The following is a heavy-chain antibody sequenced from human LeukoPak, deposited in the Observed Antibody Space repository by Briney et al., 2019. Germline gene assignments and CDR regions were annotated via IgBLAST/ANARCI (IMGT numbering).Heavy chain of an antibody. Sequence: SETLSLTCTVSSGSVSSRLYYWGWIRQPPGKGLEWIGSIYYTGSTYYNPSLESRVTISVDTSNNQFSLKLKSVTAADTAVYYCARHSDGYSSSYSVDYWGQGNLVTVSS. CDR2: IYYTGST. CDR1: SGSVSSRLYY. J-gene: IGHJ4*02. D-gene: IGHD6-13*01. V-gene: IGHV4-39*01. CDR3: ARHSDGYSSSYSVDY.